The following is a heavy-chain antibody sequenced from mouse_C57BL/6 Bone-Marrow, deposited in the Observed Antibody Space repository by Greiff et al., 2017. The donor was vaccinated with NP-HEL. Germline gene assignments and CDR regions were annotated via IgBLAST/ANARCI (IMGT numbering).Heavy chain of an antibody. J-gene: IGHJ4*01. V-gene: IGHV5-17*01. CDR3: ARSADYDLDY. D-gene: IGHD2-4*01. CDR1: GFTFSDYG. Sequence: EVKVVESGGGLVKPGGSLKLSCAASGFTFSDYGMHWVRQAPEKGLEWVAYISSGSSTIYYADTVKGRFTISRDNAKNPLFLQMTSLRSEDTAMYYCARSADYDLDYWGQGTSVTVSS. CDR2: ISSGSSTI.